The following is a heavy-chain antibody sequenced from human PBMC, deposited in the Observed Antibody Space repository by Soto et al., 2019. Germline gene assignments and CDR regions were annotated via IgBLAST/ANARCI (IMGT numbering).Heavy chain of an antibody. V-gene: IGHV4-59*01. D-gene: IGHD5-12*01. Sequence: PSETLSLTCTVSGGSISSYYWSWIRQPPGKGLEWIGYIYYSGSTNYNPSLKSRVTISVDTSKNQFPLKLSSVTAADTAVYYCARAYGGYADYWGQGALVTVS. J-gene: IGHJ4*02. CDR3: ARAYGGYADY. CDR2: IYYSGST. CDR1: GGSISSYY.